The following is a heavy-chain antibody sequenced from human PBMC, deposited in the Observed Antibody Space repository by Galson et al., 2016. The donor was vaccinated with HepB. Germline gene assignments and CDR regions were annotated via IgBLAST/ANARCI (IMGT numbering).Heavy chain of an antibody. J-gene: IGHJ6*04. CDR1: GYTFTSYG. V-gene: IGHV1-18*04. CDR3: ARDLERYYYGSGPFV. D-gene: IGHD3-10*01. CDR2: ISAYNGNT. Sequence: SVKVSCKASGYTFTSYGISWVRQAPGQGLEWMGWISAYNGNTNYAQKLQGRVTMTTDTSTSTVYMELRSLRSDDTAVYYWARDLERYYYGSGPFVWGKGTTVTVSS.